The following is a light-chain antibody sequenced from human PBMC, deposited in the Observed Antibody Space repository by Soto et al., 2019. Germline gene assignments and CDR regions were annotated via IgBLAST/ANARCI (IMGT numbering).Light chain of an antibody. CDR2: DAF. Sequence: EIVLTQSPGTLSLSPGERATLSCRASQSISTTFLVWYQQRPGQAPRLLIYDAFSRAPGIPARFSGGGSGTDFTLTITSLEPEDFAVYYCQQYGTSPRTFGQGTRLEIK. V-gene: IGKV3-20*01. CDR1: QSISTTF. J-gene: IGKJ5*01. CDR3: QQYGTSPRT.